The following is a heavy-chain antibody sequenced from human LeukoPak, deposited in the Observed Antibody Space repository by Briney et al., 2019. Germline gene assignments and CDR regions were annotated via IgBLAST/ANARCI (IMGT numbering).Heavy chain of an antibody. V-gene: IGHV3-23*01. D-gene: IGHD3-16*01. CDR1: GFTFSSYA. Sequence: GGLRLSCAASGFTFSSYAMSWVRQAPGKGLEWVSAISGSGGSTYYADSVKGRFTISRDDSKNTLYLQMNSLTAEDTAVYYCARERFGAYPEHWGQGTLVTVSS. CDR2: ISGSGGST. CDR3: ARERFGAYPEH. J-gene: IGHJ1*01.